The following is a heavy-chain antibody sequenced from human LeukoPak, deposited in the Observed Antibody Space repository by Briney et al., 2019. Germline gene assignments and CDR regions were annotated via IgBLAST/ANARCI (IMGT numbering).Heavy chain of an antibody. Sequence: GGSLRLSCAASGFTFNSYAMSWVRQAPWERLQWVSGISDSGDNTYYADSVRGRFTISRDNSKNTLYLQMNSLRAEDTAVYYCARHRSSWLIDYWGQGTLVTVSS. J-gene: IGHJ4*02. CDR2: ISDSGDNT. V-gene: IGHV3-23*01. D-gene: IGHD6-6*01. CDR3: ARHRSSWLIDY. CDR1: GFTFNSYA.